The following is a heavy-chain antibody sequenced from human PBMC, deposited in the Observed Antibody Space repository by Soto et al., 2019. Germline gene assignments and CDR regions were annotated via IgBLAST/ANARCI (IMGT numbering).Heavy chain of an antibody. V-gene: IGHV1-3*01. CDR2: INAGNGNT. CDR1: GYTFTTYA. CDR3: ARGYCSGGTCYASDY. Sequence: QVQLVQSGAEVKEPGASVKVSCKASGYTFTTYAMHWVRQAPGQRLEWMGWINAGNGNTKYSQKFQGRVTITRDTSASTAYMELSSLRSEDTAVYYCARGYCSGGTCYASDYWGQGTLVTVSS. J-gene: IGHJ4*02. D-gene: IGHD2-15*01.